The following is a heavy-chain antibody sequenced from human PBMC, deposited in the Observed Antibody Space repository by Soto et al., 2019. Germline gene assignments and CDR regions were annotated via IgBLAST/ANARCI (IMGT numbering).Heavy chain of an antibody. J-gene: IGHJ6*02. D-gene: IGHD2-2*01. CDR3: ARRCSSTSCYAKKSDYYYYYGMDV. CDR1: GGSISSSIYY. Sequence: SETLSLTCTVSGGSISSSIYYWGWIRQPPGKGLEWIGSIYYSGSTYYNPSLKSRVTISVDTSKNQFSLKLSSVTAADTAVYYCARRCSSTSCYAKKSDYYYYYGMDVWGQGTTVTVSS. V-gene: IGHV4-39*01. CDR2: IYYSGST.